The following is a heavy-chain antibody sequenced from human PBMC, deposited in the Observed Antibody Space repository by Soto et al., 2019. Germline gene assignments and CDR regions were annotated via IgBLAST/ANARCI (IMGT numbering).Heavy chain of an antibody. CDR2: IDPSDSYT. D-gene: IGHD3-3*01. CDR1: GYSFTSYW. CDR3: ARRDSYYDFQTGMDV. Sequence: GESLKISCXGSGYSFTSYWISWVRQMPGKGLEWMGRIDPSDSYTNYSPSFQGHVTISADKSISTAYLQWSSLKASDTAMYYCARRDSYYDFQTGMDVWGQGTTVTVSS. V-gene: IGHV5-10-1*01. J-gene: IGHJ6*02.